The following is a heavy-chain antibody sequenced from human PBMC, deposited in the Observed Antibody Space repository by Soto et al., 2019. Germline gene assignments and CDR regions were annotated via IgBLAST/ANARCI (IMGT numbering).Heavy chain of an antibody. D-gene: IGHD2-2*02. CDR1: GGSITTGGSY. Sequence: TLSLTCTVSGGSITTGGSYWSWIRQHPGKGLEWIGNIYHRGNTYYNPSLKSRLTISVDTSKNHFSLMVDSVTAADTAVYYCARARFQVLYGKPYFDSWGQGTLVTVSS. CDR2: IYHRGNT. J-gene: IGHJ4*02. V-gene: IGHV4-31*03. CDR3: ARARFQVLYGKPYFDS.